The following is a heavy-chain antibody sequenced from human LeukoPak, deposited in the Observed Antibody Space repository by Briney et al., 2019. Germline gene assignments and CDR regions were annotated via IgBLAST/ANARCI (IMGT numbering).Heavy chain of an antibody. CDR2: IYYSGRN. CDR1: GCSISSSSYY. Sequence: SETLSLTCTVSGCSISSSSYYWVWIPQPPGKGRVWIGSIYYSGRNYYNPSLKSRITISVDTSKNQFSLKLSSVTAADTAVYYCARTGWELYYFDYWGQGTLVTVSS. CDR3: ARTGWELYYFDY. D-gene: IGHD1-26*01. V-gene: IGHV4-39*01. J-gene: IGHJ4*02.